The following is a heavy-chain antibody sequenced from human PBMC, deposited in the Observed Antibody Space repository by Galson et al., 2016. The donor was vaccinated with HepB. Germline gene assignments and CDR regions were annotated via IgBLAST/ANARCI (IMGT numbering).Heavy chain of an antibody. CDR2: IYWDDDK. Sequence: PALVKPTQTLTLTCTFSGFSLSTSGVGVGWIRQPPGKALEWLALIYWDDDKRYSPSLKSRLTFTRDTSKNQVVLTMTNVDPVDTATYYCAHRYYGDYEGAFDVWGQGTMVTVSS. CDR1: GFSLSTSGVG. J-gene: IGHJ3*01. CDR3: AHRYYGDYEGAFDV. D-gene: IGHD4-17*01. V-gene: IGHV2-5*02.